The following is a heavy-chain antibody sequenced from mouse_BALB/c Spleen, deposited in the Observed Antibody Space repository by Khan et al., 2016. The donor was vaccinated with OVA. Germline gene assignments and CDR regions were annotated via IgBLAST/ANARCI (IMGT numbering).Heavy chain of an antibody. Sequence: VRLQQSSPELVKPGASVKMSCKASGYTFTSYVMHWVKQKPGQGLEWVGYIYPFNDDTKYNEKFKGKATLTSDKSSSTAYMELNALTSEDSAVYFCARNDRSDGYFGYWGQCTTLTVAA. J-gene: IGHJ2*01. V-gene: IGHV1S136*01. D-gene: IGHD2-14*01. CDR1: GYTFTSYV. CDR2: IYPFNDDT. CDR3: ARNDRSDGYFGY.